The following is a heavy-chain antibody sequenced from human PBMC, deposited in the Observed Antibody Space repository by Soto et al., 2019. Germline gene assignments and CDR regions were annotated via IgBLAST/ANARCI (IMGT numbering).Heavy chain of an antibody. CDR1: AGSISSDDYY. J-gene: IGHJ4*02. V-gene: IGHV4-30-4*01. CDR3: ARDRANSPDYFDF. CDR2: IYYTGRT. D-gene: IGHD1-1*01. Sequence: SETLSLTCTVSAGSISSDDYYWICIRQPPGKGLEWIGYIYYTGRTNYNPSLESRLTISIDRPKNQSSLTLSSVSAADTALYYCARDRANSPDYFDFWGQGTLVTVSS.